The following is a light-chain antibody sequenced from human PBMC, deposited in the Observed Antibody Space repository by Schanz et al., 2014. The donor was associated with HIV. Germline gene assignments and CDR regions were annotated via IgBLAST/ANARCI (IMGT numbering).Light chain of an antibody. J-gene: IGLJ2*01. CDR2: DVN. V-gene: IGLV2-14*03. CDR1: SSDIGAYNY. CDR3: CSYAGSYPLV. Sequence: QSVLIQPASVSGSPGQSITISCTGTSSDIGAYNYLPWYQQHPGKAPKLMMYDVNNRPPGVSNRFPGSKSGNTASLTISGLQAEDEADYYCCSYAGSYPLVFGGGTKLTVL.